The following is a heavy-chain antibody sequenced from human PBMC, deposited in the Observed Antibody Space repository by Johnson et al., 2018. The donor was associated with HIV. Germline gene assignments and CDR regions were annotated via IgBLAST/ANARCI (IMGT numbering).Heavy chain of an antibody. V-gene: IGHV3-20*04. CDR3: ARDRGLWERNGAGAFDI. Sequence: VQLVESGGGVVQPGRSLRLSCAASGFTFSGYWVYWVRQAPGKGLVWVSGINWNGGSTGYADSVKGRFTISRDNAKNSLYLQMNSLRAEDTAVYYCARDRGLWERNGAGAFDIWGQGTMVTVSS. J-gene: IGHJ3*02. D-gene: IGHD1-26*01. CDR2: INWNGGST. CDR1: GFTFSGYW.